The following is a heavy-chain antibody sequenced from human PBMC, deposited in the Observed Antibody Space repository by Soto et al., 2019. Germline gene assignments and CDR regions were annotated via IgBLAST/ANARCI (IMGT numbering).Heavy chain of an antibody. CDR3: ARDCSSNSCYFNLFDP. J-gene: IGHJ5*02. D-gene: IGHD2-2*01. CDR1: GVTLSRDR. V-gene: IGHV3-48*02. Sequence: GGALRVSWGGSGVTLSRDRNNGGRQAPGKGLEGVSYISSSSSTIYYADSVKGRFTISRDNAKNSLYLQMNSLRDEDTAVYYCARDCSSNSCYFNLFDPWGQGTLVTVSS. CDR2: ISSSSSTI.